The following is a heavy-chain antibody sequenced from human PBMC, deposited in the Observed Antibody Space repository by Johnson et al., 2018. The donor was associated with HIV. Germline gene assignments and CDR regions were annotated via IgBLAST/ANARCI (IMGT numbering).Heavy chain of an antibody. Sequence: VQLVESGGGLVKPGGSLRLSCTTSGFTFSAYYMSWVRQAPGKGLEWVSAISGSGGSTYYADSVKGRFTISRDNSKNTLYLQMNSLRAEDTAVYYCAKDRGIAAAGTFDIWGQGTMVTVSS. CDR2: ISGSGGST. CDR3: AKDRGIAAAGTFDI. V-gene: IGHV3-23*04. J-gene: IGHJ3*02. D-gene: IGHD6-13*01. CDR1: GFTFSAYY.